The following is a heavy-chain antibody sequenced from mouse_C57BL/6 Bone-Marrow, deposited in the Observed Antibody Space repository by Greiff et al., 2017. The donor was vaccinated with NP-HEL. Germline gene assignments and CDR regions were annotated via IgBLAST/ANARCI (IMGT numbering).Heavy chain of an antibody. V-gene: IGHV3-1*01. D-gene: IGHD2-5*01. CDR3: ARERGVGSNYDYAMDY. CDR1: GYSITSGYD. Sequence: VQLKESGPGMVKPSQSLSLTCTVTGYSITSGYDWHWIRHFPGNKLEWMGYISYSGSTNYNPSLKSRISITHDTSKNHIFLKLNSVTTEDTATYYCARERGVGSNYDYAMDYWGQGTSVTVSS. CDR2: ISYSGST. J-gene: IGHJ4*01.